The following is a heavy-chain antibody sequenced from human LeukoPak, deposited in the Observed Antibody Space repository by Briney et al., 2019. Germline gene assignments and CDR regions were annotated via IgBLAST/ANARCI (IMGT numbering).Heavy chain of an antibody. CDR2: ISGSGGST. D-gene: IGHD3-10*01. CDR3: AKGHRGAYGSGSYYEN. Sequence: GGSLRLSCAASGFTFSSYAMSWVRQAPGKGLEWVSAISGSGGSTYYADSVKGRFTISRDNSKNTLYLQMNSLRAEDTAVYYCAKGHRGAYGSGSYYENWGQGTLVTVSS. CDR1: GFTFSSYA. V-gene: IGHV3-23*01. J-gene: IGHJ4*02.